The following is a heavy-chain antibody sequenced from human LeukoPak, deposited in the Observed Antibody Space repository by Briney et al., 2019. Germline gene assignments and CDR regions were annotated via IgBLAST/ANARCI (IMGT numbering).Heavy chain of an antibody. CDR2: VSNIETT. J-gene: IGHJ4*02. CDR1: GGSISSYY. Sequence: TSETLSLTCTVSGGSISSYYWSWIRQPPGKGLEWIGYVSNIETTNYNPSLKSRVTISVDTSKNQFSLRLNSVTAADTAVYYCARPPHYYDTSGYSVWGQGTLVTVSS. D-gene: IGHD3-22*01. CDR3: ARPPHYYDTSGYSV. V-gene: IGHV4-59*01.